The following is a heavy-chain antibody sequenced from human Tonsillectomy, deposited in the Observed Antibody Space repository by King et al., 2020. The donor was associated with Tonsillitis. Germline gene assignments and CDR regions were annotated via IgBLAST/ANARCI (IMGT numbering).Heavy chain of an antibody. CDR1: GGSISSYY. CDR2: IYYSGSS. D-gene: IGHD5-12*01. V-gene: IGHV4-59*01. CDR3: ARGPGGYFGVVDY. J-gene: IGHJ4*02. Sequence: QLQESGPGLVKPSETLSLTCTVSGGSISSYYWSWIRQPPGKGLEWIGYIYYSGSSNYNPSLKSRVTISVDTSKNHFSLNLSSVTAADTAVYYCARGPGGYFGVVDYWGQGTLVSVSS.